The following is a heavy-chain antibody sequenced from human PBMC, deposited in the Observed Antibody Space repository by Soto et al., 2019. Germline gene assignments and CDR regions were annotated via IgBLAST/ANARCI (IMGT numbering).Heavy chain of an antibody. Sequence: GGSLRLSCAASGFPFIDAWMTWVRQAPGKGLQWIGRIRSNADGGTTDLAASVRGRFSISRGDSKDTLYLHMNSLEIHDTAVYFCSTALRRDSALGAYWGQGTLVTVSS. CDR2: IRSNADGGTT. D-gene: IGHD3-16*01. J-gene: IGHJ4*02. CDR1: GFPFIDAW. V-gene: IGHV3-15*01. CDR3: STALRRDSALGAY.